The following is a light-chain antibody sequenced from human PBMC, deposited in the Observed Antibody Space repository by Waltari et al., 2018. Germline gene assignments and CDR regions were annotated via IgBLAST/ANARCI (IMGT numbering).Light chain of an antibody. J-gene: IGLJ3*02. V-gene: IGLV3-19*01. CDR2: GTD. Sequence: SSELTQDPAVSVALGQTVRITCQGDSLRRYYAIWYQQRPGQAPFLVLYGTDNRPSGNPDRISGSTSGNTASLTSTRAQAEDAGVYYCLARDSSSTRVFGGGTTLTV. CDR1: SLRRYY. CDR3: LARDSSSTRV.